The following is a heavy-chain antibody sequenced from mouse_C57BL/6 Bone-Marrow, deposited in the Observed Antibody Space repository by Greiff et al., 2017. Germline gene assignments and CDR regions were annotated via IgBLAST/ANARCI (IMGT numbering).Heavy chain of an antibody. J-gene: IGHJ4*01. CDR3: ARLYYGNYVGAMDY. CDR1: GYSFTGYY. D-gene: IGHD2-1*01. Sequence: EVQLQQSGPELVKPGASVKISCKASGYSFTGYYMNWVKQSPEKSLEWIGEINPSTGGTTYNQKFKAKATLTVDKSSSTAYMQLKSLTSEDSAVYYCARLYYGNYVGAMDYWGQGTSVTVSS. V-gene: IGHV1-42*01. CDR2: INPSTGGT.